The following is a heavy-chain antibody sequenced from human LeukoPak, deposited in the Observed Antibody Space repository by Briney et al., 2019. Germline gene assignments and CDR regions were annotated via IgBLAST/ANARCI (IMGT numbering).Heavy chain of an antibody. D-gene: IGHD2-15*01. CDR2: MNPNSGNT. Sequence: GASVKVSCKASGYTFTSYDINWVRQATGQGLEWMGWMNPNSGNTGYAQKFQGRATMTRNTSISTAYMELSSLRSEDTAVYYCARGGAATVYYYYMDVWGKGTTVTVSS. CDR1: GYTFTSYD. J-gene: IGHJ6*03. CDR3: ARGGAATVYYYYMDV. V-gene: IGHV1-8*01.